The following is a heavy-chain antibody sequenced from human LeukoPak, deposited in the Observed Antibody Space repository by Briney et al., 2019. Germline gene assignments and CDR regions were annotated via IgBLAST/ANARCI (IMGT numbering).Heavy chain of an antibody. D-gene: IGHD1-26*01. CDR3: AKGFVGATDFDY. V-gene: IGHV3-23*01. Sequence: GGSLRLSCAASGFTFSSYAMSWVRQAPGQGLEWVSAISGSGGSTYYADSVKGRFTISRDNSKNTLYLQMNSLRAEDTAVYYCAKGFVGATDFDYWGQGTLVTVSS. CDR2: ISGSGGST. J-gene: IGHJ4*02. CDR1: GFTFSSYA.